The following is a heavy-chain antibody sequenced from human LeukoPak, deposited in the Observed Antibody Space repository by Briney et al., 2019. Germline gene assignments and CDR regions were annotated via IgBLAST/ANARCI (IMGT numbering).Heavy chain of an antibody. CDR2: IIPILGIA. V-gene: IGHV1-69*04. CDR3: ARDSDTAMGIFDY. Sequence: SVKVSCKASGGTFSSYAISWVRQAPGQGLEWMGRIIPILGIANYAQKFQGRVTVTADKSTSTAYMELSSLRSEDTAVYYCARDSDTAMGIFDYWGQGTLVTVSS. J-gene: IGHJ4*02. D-gene: IGHD5-18*01. CDR1: GGTFSSYA.